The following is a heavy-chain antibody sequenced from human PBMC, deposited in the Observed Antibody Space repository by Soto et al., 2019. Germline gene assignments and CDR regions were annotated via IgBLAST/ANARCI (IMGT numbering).Heavy chain of an antibody. CDR2: IYYSGGT. CDR1: GGSISSGGYY. V-gene: IGHV4-31*03. Sequence: ASETLSLPCTVSGGSISSGGYYWSWVRQDPGEGLGWIGYIYYSGGTYYNPSLKSRVTISVDTSKNQFSLKLSSVTAADTAVYYCARGYCTNGVCYTVIDAFDIPGQATIVTVSS. J-gene: IGHJ3*02. CDR3: ARGYCTNGVCYTVIDAFDI. D-gene: IGHD2-8*01.